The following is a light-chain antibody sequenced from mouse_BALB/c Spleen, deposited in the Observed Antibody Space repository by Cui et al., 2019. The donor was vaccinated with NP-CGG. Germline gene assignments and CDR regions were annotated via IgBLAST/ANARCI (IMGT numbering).Light chain of an antibody. Sequence: AVVTQESALTTSPGETVTLTFRSSTGAVTTSNYANWVQEKPDHLFTGLIGGTNNRAPGVPARFSGSLIGDKAVLTITGAQTEDEAIYFCALWYSNHWVFGGGTKLTVL. CDR1: TGAVTTSNY. V-gene: IGLV1*01. CDR3: ALWYSNHWV. J-gene: IGLJ1*01. CDR2: GTN.